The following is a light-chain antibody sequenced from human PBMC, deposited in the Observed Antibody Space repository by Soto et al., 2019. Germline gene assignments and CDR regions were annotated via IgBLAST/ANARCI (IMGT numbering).Light chain of an antibody. CDR1: SSDVGGYNY. CDR2: DVS. CDR3: SYYTSSSPLV. Sequence: QSALTQPASVSGSPGQSITISCTGTSSDVGGYNYVSWYQQHPGKAPKLMIYDVSNRPSGVSNRFSGSKSGNTASLTISGLQAEDEADYYCSYYTSSSPLVFGGGTKLTVL. J-gene: IGLJ2*01. V-gene: IGLV2-14*01.